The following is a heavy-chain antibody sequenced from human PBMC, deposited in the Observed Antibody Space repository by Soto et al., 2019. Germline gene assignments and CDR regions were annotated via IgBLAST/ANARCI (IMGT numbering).Heavy chain of an antibody. CDR2: ISKSGTTT. Sequence: EVQRVESGGDLVQPGGSLRLSCVASGFIFSRYGMNWVRQGPGKGLEWRSSISKSGTTTYYADSVKGRFTISRDNAKNSRYQQMNSLRDEDMGVYYGARDGYCVSPSCSFLPDVWGQGTTVTVSS. V-gene: IGHV3-48*02. CDR3: ARDGYCVSPSCSFLPDV. J-gene: IGHJ6*02. CDR1: GFIFSRYG. D-gene: IGHD2-2*03.